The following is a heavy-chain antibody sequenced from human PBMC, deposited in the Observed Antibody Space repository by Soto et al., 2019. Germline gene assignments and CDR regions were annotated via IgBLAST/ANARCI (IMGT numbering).Heavy chain of an antibody. Sequence: ASVKVSCKASGYTFTSYDINWVRQATGQGLEWMGWMNPNSGNTGYAQKFQGRVTMTRNTSISTAYMELSSLRSEDTAVYYCARRIAARRRDAFDIWGQGTMVTVSS. J-gene: IGHJ3*02. CDR2: MNPNSGNT. CDR1: GYTFTSYD. V-gene: IGHV1-8*01. D-gene: IGHD6-6*01. CDR3: ARRIAARRRDAFDI.